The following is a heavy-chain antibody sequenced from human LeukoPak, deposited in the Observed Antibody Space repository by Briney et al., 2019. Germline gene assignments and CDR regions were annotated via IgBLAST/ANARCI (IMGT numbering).Heavy chain of an antibody. J-gene: IGHJ6*02. Sequence: GGSLRLSCAASGFTFSSYWMNWARQAPGKGLEWVASINHNGNVNYYVDSVKGRFTISRDNSKNTLYLQMNSLRAEDTAVYYCAKGSYGMDVWGQGTTVTVSS. CDR1: GFTFSSYW. CDR2: INHNGNVN. CDR3: AKGSYGMDV. V-gene: IGHV3-7*03.